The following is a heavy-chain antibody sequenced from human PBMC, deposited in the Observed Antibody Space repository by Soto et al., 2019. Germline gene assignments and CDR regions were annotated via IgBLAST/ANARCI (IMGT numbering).Heavy chain of an antibody. CDR2: IHNGGST. Sequence: PGGSLRLSCAASGFTVSSNYMTWVRQAPGKGLEWVSVIHNGGSTYYADSVKGRFTLSRDSSKNTLYLQMNSLRADDTAVYYCARVQVLQFLELFTDYWGKGTRVTGSS. V-gene: IGHV3-53*01. CDR1: GFTVSSNY. J-gene: IGHJ4*02. D-gene: IGHD3-3*01. CDR3: ARVQVLQFLELFTDY.